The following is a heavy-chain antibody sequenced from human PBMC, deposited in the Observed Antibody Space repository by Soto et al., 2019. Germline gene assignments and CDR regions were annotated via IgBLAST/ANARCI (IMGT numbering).Heavy chain of an antibody. Sequence: ASVKVSCKASGYPFTSYDINWVRQATEQGLEWMGWMNPNSGNTGYAQQFQGRVTMTRNTSISTAYMELSSLRSEDTAVYYCARGRSSSWYDYYYYYGMDVWGQGTTVTVSS. V-gene: IGHV1-8*01. J-gene: IGHJ6*02. CDR3: ARGRSSSWYDYYYYYGMDV. D-gene: IGHD6-13*01. CDR2: MNPNSGNT. CDR1: GYPFTSYD.